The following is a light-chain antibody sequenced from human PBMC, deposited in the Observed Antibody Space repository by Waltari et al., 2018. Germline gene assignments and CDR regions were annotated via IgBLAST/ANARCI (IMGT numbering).Light chain of an antibody. J-gene: IGLJ2*01. CDR3: SSYISSDTLEL. V-gene: IGLV2-14*03. CDR2: DVS. Sequence: QSALTQPASVSGFPGQSIPISCTRTSSAVGGYIYVSWYQQHPGKAPKLILFDVSNRPSGVSSRFSGSKSGNTASLTISGLQAQDEADYYCSSYISSDTLELFGGGTSLTVL. CDR1: SSAVGGYIY.